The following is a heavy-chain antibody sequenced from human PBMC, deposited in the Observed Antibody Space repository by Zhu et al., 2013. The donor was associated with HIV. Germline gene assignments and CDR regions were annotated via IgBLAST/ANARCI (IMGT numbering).Heavy chain of an antibody. D-gene: IGHD1-26*01. CDR3: ARDEKWELPNDAFDI. J-gene: IGHJ3*02. CDR2: ISGYNGNT. Sequence: QVRLVQSGAEVKKPGASVKVSCKASGYTFTNYGITWVRQAPGQGLEWMGWISGYNGNTNYAPKLQGRVTMTTDTSSSTAYMELRSLRSDDTAVYYCARDEKWELPNDAFDIWAKGQWSPSLQ. V-gene: IGHV1-18*01. CDR1: GYTFTNYG.